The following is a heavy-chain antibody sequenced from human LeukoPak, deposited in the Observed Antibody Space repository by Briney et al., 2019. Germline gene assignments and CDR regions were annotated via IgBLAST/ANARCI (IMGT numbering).Heavy chain of an antibody. V-gene: IGHV4-34*01. CDR1: GGSFSGYY. J-gene: IGHJ6*03. CDR3: AREYGGYAYYYYYYMDV. Sequence: TSETLSLTCAVYGGSFSGYYWSWIRQPPGKGLEWIGEINHSGSTNYNPSLKSRVTISVDTSKNQFSLKLSSVTAADTAVYYCAREYGGYAYYYYYYMDVWGKGTTVTVSS. D-gene: IGHD5-12*01. CDR2: INHSGST.